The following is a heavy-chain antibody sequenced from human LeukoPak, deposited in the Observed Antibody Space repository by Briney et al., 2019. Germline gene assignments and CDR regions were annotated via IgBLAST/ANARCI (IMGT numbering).Heavy chain of an antibody. Sequence: GGSLTLSCRGLGFTFRDYAVSWVRQARGKGLECIGFIRRKVCGGTTECAASVKGRFTISRDDSKSIAYLQMNSLKTEDTAVYYCTRDPYYFDSSGYYHHAFDIWGQGTMVADSS. V-gene: IGHV3-49*04. CDR2: IRRKVCGGTT. J-gene: IGHJ3*02. D-gene: IGHD3-22*01. CDR1: GFTFRDYA. CDR3: TRDPYYFDSSGYYHHAFDI.